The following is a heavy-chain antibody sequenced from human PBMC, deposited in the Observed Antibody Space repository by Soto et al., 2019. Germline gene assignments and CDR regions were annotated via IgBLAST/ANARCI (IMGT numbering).Heavy chain of an antibody. J-gene: IGHJ1*01. D-gene: IGHD4-17*01. V-gene: IGHV3-72*01. CDR3: ARDRDGDPGIQH. CDR2: IRNKANSYTT. CDR1: GFTFSDHY. Sequence: EVQLVESGGGLVQPGGSLRLSCAASGFTFSDHYMDWVRQAPGKGLEWVGRIRNKANSYTTKYAASVKGRFTISRDDSKNSLYLQMNSLKTEDTAVYYCARDRDGDPGIQHWGQGTLVTVSS.